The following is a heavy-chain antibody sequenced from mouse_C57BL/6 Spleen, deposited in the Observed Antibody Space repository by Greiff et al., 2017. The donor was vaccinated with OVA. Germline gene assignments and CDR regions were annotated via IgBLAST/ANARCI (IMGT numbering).Heavy chain of an antibody. CDR2: INPYNGGT. Sequence: VQLQQSGPVLVKPGASVKMSCKASGYTFTDYYMNWVKQSHGKSLEWIGVINPYNGGTSYNQKFKGKATLTVDKSSSTAYMELNSLTSEDSAVYYCARSLFITTVVGPFAYWGQGTLVTVSA. CDR3: ARSLFITTVVGPFAY. V-gene: IGHV1-19*01. CDR1: GYTFTDYY. J-gene: IGHJ3*01. D-gene: IGHD1-1*01.